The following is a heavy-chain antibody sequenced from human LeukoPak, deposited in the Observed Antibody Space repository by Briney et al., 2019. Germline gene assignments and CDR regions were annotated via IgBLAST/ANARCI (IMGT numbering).Heavy chain of an antibody. CDR1: GFIITNNW. Sequence: PGGSLRLSCAASGFIITNNWMYWVRHAPGRGLVWVSRIKNDERTSVYADSVKARFPISRDNSENTLYLQMNSLRAEDTAVYYCATSLYYYGSGSYYKPVDYWGQGTLVTVSS. D-gene: IGHD3-10*01. J-gene: IGHJ4*02. V-gene: IGHV3-74*01. CDR2: IKNDERTS. CDR3: ATSLYYYGSGSYYKPVDY.